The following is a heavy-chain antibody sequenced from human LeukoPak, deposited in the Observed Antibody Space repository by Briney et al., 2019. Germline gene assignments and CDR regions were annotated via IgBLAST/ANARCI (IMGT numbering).Heavy chain of an antibody. D-gene: IGHD6-6*01. Sequence: GGSLRLSCAASGFTFSSYNMNWVRQAPGKGLEWVSSITSSSNYIYYADSVKGRFTISRDNAKNSLYLQMNSLRAEDTAVYYCAKRILVPGGYYFDYWGQGALVTVSS. V-gene: IGHV3-21*04. CDR1: GFTFSSYN. CDR3: AKRILVPGGYYFDY. CDR2: ITSSSNYI. J-gene: IGHJ4*02.